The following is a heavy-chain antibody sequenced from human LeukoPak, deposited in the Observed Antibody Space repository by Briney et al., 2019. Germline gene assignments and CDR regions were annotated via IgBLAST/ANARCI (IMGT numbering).Heavy chain of an antibody. D-gene: IGHD1-14*01. CDR2: IIPIFGTA. CDR3: ASQNRRFDP. J-gene: IGHJ5*02. CDR1: AGTFNSYA. V-gene: IGHV1-69*05. Sequence: AVNASRKPSAGTFNSYATSWVRQAPGRGREWMGWIIPIFGTANYAQKFQGRVTINTDESTSTDYMELSSLRSADRAAYYCASQNRRFDPWGQGTLVTVSS.